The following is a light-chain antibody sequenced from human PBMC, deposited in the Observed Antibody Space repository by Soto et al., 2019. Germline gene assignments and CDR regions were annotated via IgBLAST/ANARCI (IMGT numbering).Light chain of an antibody. CDR3: SSYTSSSTWV. V-gene: IGLV2-14*01. J-gene: IGLJ3*02. CDR2: EVS. CDR1: SSDVGGYNY. Sequence: QSALTQPPSASGSPGQSVAISCTGTSSDVGGYNYVSWYQQHPGKAPKLMIYEVSNRPSGVSNRFSGSKSGNTASLTISELQAEDEADYYCSSYTSSSTWVFGGGTKVTVL.